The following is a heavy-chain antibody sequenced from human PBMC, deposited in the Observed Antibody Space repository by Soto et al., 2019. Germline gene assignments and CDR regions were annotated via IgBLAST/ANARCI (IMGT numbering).Heavy chain of an antibody. J-gene: IGHJ4*02. V-gene: IGHV3-73*01. CDR3: TSWNYVQGINY. CDR1: GFTFSGSA. D-gene: IGHD1-7*01. Sequence: VGSVRLSCAASGFTFSGSAMHWVRQASGKGLEWVGRIRSKANSYATAYAASVKGRFTISRDDSKNTAYLQMNSLKTEDTAVYHCTSWNYVQGINYWGQGTLVTVSS. CDR2: IRSKANSYAT.